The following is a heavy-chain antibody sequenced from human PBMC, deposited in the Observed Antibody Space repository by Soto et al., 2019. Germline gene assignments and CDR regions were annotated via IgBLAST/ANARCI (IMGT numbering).Heavy chain of an antibody. CDR2: IYYSGST. D-gene: IGHD2-8*01. J-gene: IGHJ4*02. Sequence: LSLTCTASGGSISSGYYYWTWIRQPPGKGLEWIGYIYYSGSTFYNPSLRSRLAISVDTSKNQFSLRLSSVTAADTAVYYCASRPGYCTNGVCYNHFDYWGQGILVTVSS. V-gene: IGHV4-30-4*01. CDR1: GGSISSGYYY. CDR3: ASRPGYCTNGVCYNHFDY.